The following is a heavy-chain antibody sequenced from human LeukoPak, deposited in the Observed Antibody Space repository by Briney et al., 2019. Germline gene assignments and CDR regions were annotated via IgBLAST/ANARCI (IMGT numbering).Heavy chain of an antibody. CDR1: RFAFSTYG. Sequence: GGSLRLSCAASRFAFSTYGMHWVRQAPGKGLEWVAVISYDGSNKYYADSVKGRFTISRDNSKNTLYLQMNSLRVEDTAVYYCAKGGPPTGASPRPWDFNYWGQGTLVTVSS. CDR2: ISYDGSNK. D-gene: IGHD1-26*01. J-gene: IGHJ4*02. CDR3: AKGGPPTGASPRPWDFNY. V-gene: IGHV3-30*18.